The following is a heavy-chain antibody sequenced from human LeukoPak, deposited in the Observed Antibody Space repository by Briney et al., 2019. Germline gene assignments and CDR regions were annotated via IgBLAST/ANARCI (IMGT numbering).Heavy chain of an antibody. Sequence: GGSLRLSCAASGFTLSNYVMHWVRQAPGKGLEWVAVISEDGSYGYTADSVKGRFTISRDNSKNTLYLQMDSLRAEDTAVYYCARTSYYYDMDVWGPGTTVTVSS. CDR3: ARTSYYYDMDV. CDR1: GFTLSNYV. J-gene: IGHJ6*02. CDR2: ISEDGSYG. V-gene: IGHV3-30*04.